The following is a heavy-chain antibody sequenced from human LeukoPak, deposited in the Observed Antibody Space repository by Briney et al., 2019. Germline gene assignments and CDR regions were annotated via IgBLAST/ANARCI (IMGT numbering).Heavy chain of an antibody. Sequence: SETLSLTCTVAGDSISSSYWKWLRQSPGKGVEWIGNMDSSGSINYNPSLRSRVTMSLDTSKNQVSLKLRSVTAADTATYYCTRGYYEPFDRWGQGTLVIVSS. V-gene: IGHV4-59*01. J-gene: IGHJ5*02. CDR3: TRGYYEPFDR. CDR2: MDSSGSI. CDR1: GDSISSSY. D-gene: IGHD3-22*01.